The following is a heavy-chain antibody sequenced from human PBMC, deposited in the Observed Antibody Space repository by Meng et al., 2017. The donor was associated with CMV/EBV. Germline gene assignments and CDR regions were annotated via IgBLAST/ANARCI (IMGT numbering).Heavy chain of an antibody. CDR1: GGTFSSYA. J-gene: IGHJ3*02. CDR2: IIPIFGTA. D-gene: IGHD1-26*01. CDR3: ASTVPLLRKWELQGGDAFDI. V-gene: IGHV1-69*05. Sequence: SVKVSCKASGGTFSSYAISWVRQAPGQGLEWMGGIIPIFGTANYAQKFQGRVTITTDESTSTAYMELSSLRSEDTAVYYCASTVPLLRKWELQGGDAFDIWGQGTMVNVSS.